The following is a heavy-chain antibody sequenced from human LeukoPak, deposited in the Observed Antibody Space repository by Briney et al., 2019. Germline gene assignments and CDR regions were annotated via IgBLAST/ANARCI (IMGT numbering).Heavy chain of an antibody. V-gene: IGHV3-23*01. D-gene: IGHD3-3*01. CDR1: GFTFSSYA. Sequence: PGGSLRLSCAASGFTFSSYAMSWVRQAPGKGLEWVSAISGSGGSTYYADSVKGRFTISRDNSKNTLYLQMNSLRAEDTAVYYCAKGSQELSLRFLEWFFDYWGQGTLVTVSS. J-gene: IGHJ4*02. CDR2: ISGSGGST. CDR3: AKGSQELSLRFLEWFFDY.